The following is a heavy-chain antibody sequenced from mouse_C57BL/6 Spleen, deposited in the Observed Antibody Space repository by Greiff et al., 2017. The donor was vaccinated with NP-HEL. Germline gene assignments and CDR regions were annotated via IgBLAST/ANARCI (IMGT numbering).Heavy chain of an antibody. V-gene: IGHV3-6*01. J-gene: IGHJ3*01. D-gene: IGHD3-3*01. CDR3: ARGDSWFAY. CDR2: ISYDGSN. CDR1: GYSITSGYY. Sequence: DVKLVESGPGLVKPSQSLSLTCSVTGYSITSGYYWNWIRQFPGNKLEWMGYISYDGSNNYNPSLKNRISITRDTSKNQFFLKLNSVTTEDTATYYCARGDSWFAYWGQGTLVTVSA.